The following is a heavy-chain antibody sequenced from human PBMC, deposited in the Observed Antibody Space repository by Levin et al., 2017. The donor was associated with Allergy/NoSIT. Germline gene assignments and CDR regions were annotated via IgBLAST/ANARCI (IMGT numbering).Heavy chain of an antibody. CDR1: GFTFSSYA. CDR2: ISYDGSNK. CDR3: AREGGYYYGSGNLLA. V-gene: IGHV3-30*04. D-gene: IGHD3-10*01. Sequence: GGSLRLSCAASGFTFSSYAMHWVRQAPGKGLEWVAVISYDGSNKYYADSVKGRFTISRDNSKNTLYLQMNSLRAEDTAVYYCAREGGYYYGSGNLLAWGQGTLVTVSS. J-gene: IGHJ5*02.